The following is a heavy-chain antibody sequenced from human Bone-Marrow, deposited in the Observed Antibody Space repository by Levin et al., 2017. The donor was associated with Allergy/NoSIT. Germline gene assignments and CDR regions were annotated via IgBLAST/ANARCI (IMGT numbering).Heavy chain of an antibody. V-gene: IGHV4-34*01. J-gene: IGHJ5*02. CDR2: INHSGST. D-gene: IGHD2-2*01. Sequence: SETLSLTCAVYGGSFSGYYWSWIRQPPGKGLEWIGEINHSGSTNYNPSLKSRVTISVDTSKNQFSLKLSSVTAADTAVYYCAISTYCSSTSCQGINWFDPWGQGTLVTVSS. CDR1: GGSFSGYY. CDR3: AISTYCSSTSCQGINWFDP.